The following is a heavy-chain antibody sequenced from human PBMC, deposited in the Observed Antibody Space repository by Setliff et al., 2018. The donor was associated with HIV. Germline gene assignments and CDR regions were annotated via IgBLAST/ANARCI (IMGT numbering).Heavy chain of an antibody. Sequence: SQTLSLTCDVSGSSISTAYYWGWIRQPPGKGREWSGSIFHTGNTYYNPSLKSRVSISVDTSKNQISLNLNSVTAADTAVYYCARGAEAFDIWGQGTLVTVAS. D-gene: IGHD1-26*01. CDR1: GSSISTAYY. V-gene: IGHV4-38-2*01. J-gene: IGHJ3*02. CDR3: ARGAEAFDI. CDR2: IFHTGNT.